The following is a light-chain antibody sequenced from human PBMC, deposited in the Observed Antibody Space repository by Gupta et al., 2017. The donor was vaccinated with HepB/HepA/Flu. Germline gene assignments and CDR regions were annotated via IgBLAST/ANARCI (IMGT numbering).Light chain of an antibody. Sequence: QSVLTQPPSVSGAPGQRVTLPCTGSSSNIGAGYDVHWYQQLPGTAPKLPIYGNSNRPSGVSDRFSGSKSGTSASLAITGLQSEDEADYYCQSYDSSLSGYVFGTGTKVTVL. CDR1: SSNIGAGYD. CDR2: GNS. V-gene: IGLV1-40*01. J-gene: IGLJ1*01. CDR3: QSYDSSLSGYV.